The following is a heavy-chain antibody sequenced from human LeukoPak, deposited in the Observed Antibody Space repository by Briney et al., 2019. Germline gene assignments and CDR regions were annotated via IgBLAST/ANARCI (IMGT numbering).Heavy chain of an antibody. J-gene: IGHJ6*03. D-gene: IGHD6-6*01. Sequence: SETLSLTCTVAGGSISSYYWSWIRQPPGKGLECIGYIYYSGSTNYNPSLKSRVTISVDTSKNQFSLKLSSVTAADTAVYYCARVGIAARPGYMDVWGKGTTVTVSS. CDR3: ARVGIAARPGYMDV. CDR1: GGSISSYY. CDR2: IYYSGST. V-gene: IGHV4-59*01.